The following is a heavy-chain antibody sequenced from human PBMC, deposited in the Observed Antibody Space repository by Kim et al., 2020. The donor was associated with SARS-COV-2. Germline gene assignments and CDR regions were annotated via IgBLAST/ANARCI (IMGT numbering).Heavy chain of an antibody. J-gene: IGHJ6*02. CDR3: ARGMFSSGFDV. D-gene: IGHD3-10*02. CDR2: ISSDGRYT. Sequence: GGSLRLSCAASGFSVSNYWINWVRHAPGKGLVWVSRISSDGRYTHYAYSVKGRFTLSRDNAENTLFLQMNSLRAEDTAVYYCARGMFSSGFDVWGRGPTVTVSS. CDR1: GFSVSNYW. V-gene: IGHV3-74*01.